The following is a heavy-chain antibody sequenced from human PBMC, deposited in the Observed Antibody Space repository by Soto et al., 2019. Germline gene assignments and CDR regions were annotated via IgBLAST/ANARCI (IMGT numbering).Heavy chain of an antibody. CDR1: GFSLSTSGVG. J-gene: IGHJ5*02. CDR3: AHSTSSGWHEWDNWFDP. Sequence: SGPTLVNPTQTLTLTCTFSGFSLSTSGVGVGWIRQPPGKALEWLALIYWDDDKRYSPSLKSRLTITKDTSKNQVVLTMTNMDPVDTATYYCAHSTSSGWHEWDNWFDPWGQGTLVTVSS. V-gene: IGHV2-5*02. CDR2: IYWDDDK. D-gene: IGHD6-19*01.